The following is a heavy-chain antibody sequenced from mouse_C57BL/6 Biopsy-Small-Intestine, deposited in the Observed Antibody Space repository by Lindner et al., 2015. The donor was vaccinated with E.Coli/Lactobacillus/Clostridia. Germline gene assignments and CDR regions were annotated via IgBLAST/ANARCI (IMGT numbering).Heavy chain of an antibody. J-gene: IGHJ1*03. V-gene: IGHV1-75*01. Sequence: VQLQESGPELVKPGASVKISCKASGYTFTDYYINWVKQRPGQGLEWIGWIFPGSGSTYYNEKFKGKATLTVDKSSSTAYMLLSSLTSEDSAVYFCARGYGSSYWYFDVWGTGTTVTVSS. D-gene: IGHD1-1*01. CDR2: IFPGSGST. CDR3: ARGYGSSYWYFDV. CDR1: GYTFTDYY.